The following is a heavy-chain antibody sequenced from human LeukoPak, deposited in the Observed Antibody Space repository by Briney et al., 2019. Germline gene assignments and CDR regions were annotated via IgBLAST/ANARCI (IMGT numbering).Heavy chain of an antibody. V-gene: IGHV3-23*01. J-gene: IGHJ3*02. CDR3: ATVDDLDAFGI. Sequence: GGSLRLSCAASGFTFSSYAMSWVRQAPGKGLEWVSAISGSGGSTYYADSVKGRFTISRDNSKNTLYLQMNSLRTEDTAVYYCATVDDLDAFGIWGQGTMITVSS. CDR1: GFTFSSYA. D-gene: IGHD2-2*03. CDR2: ISGSGGST.